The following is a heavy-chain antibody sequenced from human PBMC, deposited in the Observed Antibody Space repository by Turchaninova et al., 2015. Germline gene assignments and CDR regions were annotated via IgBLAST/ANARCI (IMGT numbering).Heavy chain of an antibody. J-gene: IGHJ3*02. Sequence: QVQLVESGGGGVQPGRSLRLSCAAHGFTFSKNGIDWVSEAPGTGLEGVDVISFDGINTYCPAXXNGRXXSSXXXSKXTLYLXXSSXXXYDTAVYXXARRDSGYYWSNAFXXWGQGXVVTVSS. CDR1: GFTFSKNG. V-gene: IGHV3-30*03. D-gene: IGHD1-26*01. CDR3: ARRDSGYYWSNAFXX. CDR2: ISFDGINT.